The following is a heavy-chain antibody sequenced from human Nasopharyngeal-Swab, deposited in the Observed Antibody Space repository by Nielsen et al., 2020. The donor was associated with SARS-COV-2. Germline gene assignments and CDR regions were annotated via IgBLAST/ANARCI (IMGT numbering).Heavy chain of an antibody. CDR1: GCSIISYY. CDR2: FFYSGIT. V-gene: IGHV4-59*12. D-gene: IGHD1-26*01. Sequence: SDTLSLTCPVSGCSIISYYWSWILQSPGKGLEWFGYFFYSGITNYNPSLKSRVTILIDTSKNQFSLKLNSVTAADTAVYYCAREVVGGLVDSWGQGTLVTVSS. CDR3: AREVVGGLVDS. J-gene: IGHJ4*02.